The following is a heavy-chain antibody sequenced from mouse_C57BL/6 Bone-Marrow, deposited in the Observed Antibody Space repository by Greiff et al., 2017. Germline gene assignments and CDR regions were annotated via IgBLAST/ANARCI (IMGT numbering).Heavy chain of an antibody. CDR1: GYSFTDYN. CDR3: ARPSYCYASAWFAY. Sequence: EVQLQQSGPELVKPGASVKISCKASGYSFTDYNMNWVKQSNGKSLEWIGVINPNYGTTSYNQKVKGKATLTVDQSSSTAYMQLNSLPSEDSAVYYCARPSYCYASAWFAYWGQGTLVTVSA. J-gene: IGHJ3*01. V-gene: IGHV1-39*01. D-gene: IGHD2-12*01. CDR2: INPNYGTT.